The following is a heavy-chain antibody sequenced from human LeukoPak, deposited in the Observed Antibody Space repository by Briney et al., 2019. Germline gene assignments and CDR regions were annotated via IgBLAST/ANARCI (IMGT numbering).Heavy chain of an antibody. Sequence: SETLSLTCAVYGGSVSVYYWGWTRHPPGKWMEWIGEIKQIGSTNYNPSLQSRVTISVDTSTKQISLKPRSVTGAATAGYCFAGGGPRKIHAFD. CDR1: GGSVSVYY. V-gene: IGHV4-34*01. J-gene: IGHJ3*02. D-gene: IGHD1-14*01. CDR2: IKQIGST. CDR3: AGGGPRKIHAFD.